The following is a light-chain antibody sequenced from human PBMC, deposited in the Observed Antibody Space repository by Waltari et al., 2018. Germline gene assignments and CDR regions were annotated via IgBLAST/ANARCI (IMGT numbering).Light chain of an antibody. CDR2: DAS. J-gene: IGKJ2*01. CDR1: QSVGTY. Sequence: EIVLTQSPATLSLSPGETATLSCRASQSVGTYLAWYQQKPGQAPRLLIYDASNRATGIPDRFRGSGSGTDFTLTISSLEPEDFAVYYCQQRSSWTPHTFGHGARLEIK. V-gene: IGKV3-11*01. CDR3: QQRSSWTPHT.